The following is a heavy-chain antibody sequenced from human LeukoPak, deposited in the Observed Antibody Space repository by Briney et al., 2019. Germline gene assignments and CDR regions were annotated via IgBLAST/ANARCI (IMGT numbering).Heavy chain of an antibody. CDR1: GFTFSNAW. J-gene: IGHJ4*02. Sequence: GGSLRLSCAASGFTFSNAWMSWVRQAPGKGLEWVSLIYNDGGTAYYADSVKGRFTISRDNSRRIVYLQMDSLRPEDTAVYYCATDGYHYFDCWGQGTLVTVSS. CDR3: ATDGYHYFDC. D-gene: IGHD5-12*01. V-gene: IGHV3-53*01. CDR2: IYNDGGTA.